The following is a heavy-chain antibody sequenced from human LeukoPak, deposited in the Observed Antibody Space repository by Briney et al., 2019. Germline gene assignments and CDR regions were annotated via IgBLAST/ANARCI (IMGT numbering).Heavy chain of an antibody. CDR3: ARGPIVSNYDFWSGYSTRYYYGMDV. Sequence: SETLSLTCAVSGGSISSYYWSWIRQPPGKGLEWIGEINHSGSTNYNPSLKSRVTISVDTSKNQFSLKLSSVTAADTAVYYCARGPIVSNYDFWSGYSTRYYYGMDVWGQGTTVTVSS. V-gene: IGHV4-34*01. D-gene: IGHD3-3*01. CDR1: GGSISSYY. CDR2: INHSGST. J-gene: IGHJ6*02.